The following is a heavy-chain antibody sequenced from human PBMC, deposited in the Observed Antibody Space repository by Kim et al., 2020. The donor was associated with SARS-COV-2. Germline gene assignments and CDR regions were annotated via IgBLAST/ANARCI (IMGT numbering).Heavy chain of an antibody. CDR3: ARDRGYDSTGLFDY. CDR2: IYYKAST. D-gene: IGHD3-22*01. CDR1: GGSISSYY. J-gene: IGHJ4*02. Sequence: SETLSLTCTVSGGSISSYYWSWIRQPPGKGLEWIGNIYYKASTNYNPALMSRVTISIDTSKNQFSLKVSSVTAADTAVYYCARDRGYDSTGLFDYWGQGTLVTVTS. V-gene: IGHV4-59*01.